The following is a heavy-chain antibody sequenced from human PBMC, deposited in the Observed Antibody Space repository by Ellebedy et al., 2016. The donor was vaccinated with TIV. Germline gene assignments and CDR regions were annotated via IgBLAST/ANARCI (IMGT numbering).Heavy chain of an antibody. CDR3: AKREVY. V-gene: IGHV3-74*01. J-gene: IGHJ4*02. CDR1: GSIFRNYW. D-gene: IGHD1-26*01. Sequence: GGSLRLXXAASGSIFRNYWMYWVRQTPGKGLVWVSHINTDGTRINYADSVKGRFTISRDNSKNTLYLQMNSLRAEDTAVYYCAKREVYWGQGTLVTVSS. CDR2: INTDGTRI.